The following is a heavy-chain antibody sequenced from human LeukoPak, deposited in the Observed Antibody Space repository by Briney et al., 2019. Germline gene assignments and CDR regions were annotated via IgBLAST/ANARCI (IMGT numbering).Heavy chain of an antibody. CDR3: AREGSFRGRFFDY. CDR2: INAGNGNT. Sequence: GASVEVSCKASGYTFTNYAIHWVRQTPGQRLECMGWINAGNGNTEYSQKFQGRVTITRDTSATTAYMELSSLISEDTAVYYCAREGSFRGRFFDYWGQGTLVTVSS. D-gene: IGHD3-10*01. V-gene: IGHV1-3*01. J-gene: IGHJ4*02. CDR1: GYTFTNYA.